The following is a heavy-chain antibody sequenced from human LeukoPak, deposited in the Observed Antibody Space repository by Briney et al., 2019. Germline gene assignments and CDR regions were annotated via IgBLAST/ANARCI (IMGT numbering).Heavy chain of an antibody. D-gene: IGHD3-10*01. Sequence: GGSLRLSCAASGFTFDVYAMHWVGHAPGKGLEWVSGISWNSGSIGYADSVKGRFTISRDNAKNSLYLQMHSRRAEDTALYYCAKSYGSGIYLDYWGEGTLVTVSS. J-gene: IGHJ4*02. CDR1: GFTFDVYA. CDR3: AKSYGSGIYLDY. V-gene: IGHV3-9*01. CDR2: ISWNSGSI.